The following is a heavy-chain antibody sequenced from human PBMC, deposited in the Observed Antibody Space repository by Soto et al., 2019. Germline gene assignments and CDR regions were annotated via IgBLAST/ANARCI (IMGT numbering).Heavy chain of an antibody. CDR2: IIPIFGTA. J-gene: IGHJ5*02. CDR3: AREGDCSGGSCYPNWFDP. CDR1: GGTFSSYA. V-gene: IGHV1-69*01. Sequence: QVQLVQSGAEVKKPGSSVKVSCKASGGTFSSYAISWVRQAPGQGLEWMGGIIPIFGTANYAQKFQGRVTITADESTSTAYMELSSLRSEDTAVSYCAREGDCSGGSCYPNWFDPWGQGTLVTVSS. D-gene: IGHD2-15*01.